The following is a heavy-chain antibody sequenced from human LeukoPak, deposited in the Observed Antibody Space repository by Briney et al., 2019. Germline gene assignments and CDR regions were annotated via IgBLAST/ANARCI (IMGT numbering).Heavy chain of an antibody. J-gene: IGHJ4*02. CDR2: ISSSGSTI. CDR1: GFTFSDYY. D-gene: IGHD1-26*01. Sequence: SGGSLRLSCAASGFTFSDYYMSWIRQAPGKGLEWVSYISSSGSTIYYADSVKGRFTISRDNAKNSLYLQMNSLRAEDTAVYYCARDSGSYYTDSFDYWGQGTLVTVSS. V-gene: IGHV3-11*04. CDR3: ARDSGSYYTDSFDY.